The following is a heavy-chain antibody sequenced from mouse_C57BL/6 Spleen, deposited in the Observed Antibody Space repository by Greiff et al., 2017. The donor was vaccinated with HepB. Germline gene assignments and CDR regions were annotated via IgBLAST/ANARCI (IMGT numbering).Heavy chain of an antibody. D-gene: IGHD1-1*01. V-gene: IGHV1-74*01. J-gene: IGHJ1*03. Sequence: QVQLQQPGAELVKPGASVKVSCKASGYTFTSYWMHWVKQRPGQGLEWIGRIHPSDSDTNYNQKFKGKATLTVDKSSSTAYMQLSSLTSDDSAVYYCAIDHYGSSYFYWYFDVWGTGTTVTVSS. CDR3: AIDHYGSSYFYWYFDV. CDR1: GYTFTSYW. CDR2: IHPSDSDT.